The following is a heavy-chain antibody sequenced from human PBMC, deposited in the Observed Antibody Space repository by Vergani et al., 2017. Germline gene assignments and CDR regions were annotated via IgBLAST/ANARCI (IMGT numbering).Heavy chain of an antibody. V-gene: IGHV3-23*01. D-gene: IGHD3-22*01. CDR2: ISGSGGST. CDR1: GFTFSSFA. Sequence: EVQLLESGGGLVQPGGSLRLSCAASGFTFSSFAMSWVRQAPGKGLEWVSAISGSGGSTYYADSVKGRFTISRDNSKNTLYLQMNSLRAEDTAVYYWSKRGALYYYESSGYYKILGKVTDWYFDLWGRGTLVTVSS. J-gene: IGHJ2*01. CDR3: SKRGALYYYESSGYYKILGKVTDWYFDL.